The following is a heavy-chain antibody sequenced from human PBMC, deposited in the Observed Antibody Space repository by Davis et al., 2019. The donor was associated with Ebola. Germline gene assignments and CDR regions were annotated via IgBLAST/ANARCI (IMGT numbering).Heavy chain of an antibody. CDR1: GGSISSSSYY. Sequence: SETLSLTCTVSGGSISSSSYYWGWIRQPPGKGLEWIGSIYYSGSTYYNPSLKSRVTISVDTSKNQFSLKLSSVTAADTAVYYCARGSYSSGWYTSNNYYYYYYGMDVWGQGTTVTVSS. CDR3: ARGSYSSGWYTSNNYYYYYYGMDV. J-gene: IGHJ6*02. D-gene: IGHD6-19*01. V-gene: IGHV4-39*01. CDR2: IYYSGST.